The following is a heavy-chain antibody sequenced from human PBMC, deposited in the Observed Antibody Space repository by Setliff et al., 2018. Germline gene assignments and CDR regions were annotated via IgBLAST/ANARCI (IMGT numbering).Heavy chain of an antibody. D-gene: IGHD6-6*01. Sequence: GGSLRLSCAASGFTFSNYAMHWVRQDPGKGLEYVSAVSSNGGDTYYADSVKGRFTISRDNSINTMYLQMGSLRAEDMAVYYCARGCVYSSYQFDYWGQGTLVTVSS. CDR1: GFTFSNYA. CDR2: VSSNGGDT. J-gene: IGHJ4*02. CDR3: ARGCVYSSYQFDY. V-gene: IGHV3-64*02.